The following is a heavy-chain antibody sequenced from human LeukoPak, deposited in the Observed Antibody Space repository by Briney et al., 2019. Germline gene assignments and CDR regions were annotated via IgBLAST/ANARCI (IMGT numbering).Heavy chain of an antibody. V-gene: IGHV3-7*01. CDR1: GFTFTTYW. CDR2: MKQDGSEK. J-gene: IGHJ4*02. CDR3: ARVLLHGDSSAYRPPDY. D-gene: IGHD3-22*01. Sequence: GGSLRLSCAASGFTFTTYWTSWVRQAPGKGLEWVAHMKQDGSEKFYVDSVKGRFTISRDNAKNSLFLQMNSLRAEDTAVYYCARVLLHGDSSAYRPPDYWGQGTLVIVSS.